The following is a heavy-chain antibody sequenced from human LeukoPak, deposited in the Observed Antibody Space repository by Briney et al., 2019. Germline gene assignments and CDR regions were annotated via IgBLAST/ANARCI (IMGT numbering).Heavy chain of an antibody. CDR3: TSDWVSAKAFDI. V-gene: IGHV1-69*01. CDR2: IIPIFGTT. J-gene: IGHJ3*02. Sequence: SVKVSCKASGGTFSSYTFSWVRQAPGQGLEWIGGIIPIFGTTKSAQKFRDRVTITADESTSTVYMELSSLRSEDTAVFYCTSDWVSAKAFDIWGQGTMVTVSS. CDR1: GGTFSSYT. D-gene: IGHD2-8*01.